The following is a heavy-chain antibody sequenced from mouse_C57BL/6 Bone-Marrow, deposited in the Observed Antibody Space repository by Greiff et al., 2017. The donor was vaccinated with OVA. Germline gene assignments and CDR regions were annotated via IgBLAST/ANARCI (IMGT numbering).Heavy chain of an antibody. Sequence: EVKLMESGGGLVKPGGSLKLSCAASGFTFSSYTMSWVRQTPEKRLEWVATISGGGGKTYYPDSVKGRFTISRDNAKNPLYLQMSSLRSEDTALYYCARRTPYAMDYWGQGTSVTVSS. CDR2: ISGGGGKT. CDR3: ARRTPYAMDY. V-gene: IGHV5-9*01. D-gene: IGHD5-1*01. J-gene: IGHJ4*01. CDR1: GFTFSSYT.